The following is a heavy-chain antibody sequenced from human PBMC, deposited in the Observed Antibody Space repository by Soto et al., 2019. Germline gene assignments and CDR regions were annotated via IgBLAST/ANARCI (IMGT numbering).Heavy chain of an antibody. D-gene: IGHD4-4*01. J-gene: IGHJ5*02. CDR1: GFTFSSYA. CDR2: IDNGGHT. Sequence: PGGSLRLSCAVSGFTFSSYAMSWVRRAPGKGLEWVSTIDNGGHTWYADSVRGRFTISRDNSRNALSLQMNSLTAEDTAIYYCAKDVSDSDYRFDHWGQGTLVTVSS. CDR3: AKDVSDSDYRFDH. V-gene: IGHV3-23*01.